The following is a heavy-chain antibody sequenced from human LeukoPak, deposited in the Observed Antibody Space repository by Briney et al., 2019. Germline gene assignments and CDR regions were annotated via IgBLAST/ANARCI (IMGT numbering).Heavy chain of an antibody. CDR3: ARVASGWPFDY. J-gene: IGHJ4*02. V-gene: IGHV4-38-2*02. CDR2: IYRSGNT. Sequence: PSETLSLTCTVSGYSISSGYYWGWIRQPPGQGRGWIGSIYRSGNTYYNPSLKSRVTISVDTSKNQFSLKLSSVTAADTAVYYCARVASGWPFDYWGQGTLVTVSS. D-gene: IGHD6-19*01. CDR1: GYSISSGYY.